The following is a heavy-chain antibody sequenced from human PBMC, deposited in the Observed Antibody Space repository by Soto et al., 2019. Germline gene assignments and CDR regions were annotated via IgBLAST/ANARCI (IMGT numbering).Heavy chain of an antibody. Sequence: QAQLQESGPGLVKPSETLSLTCTVSGGSINGFYWSWIRQPPGKGLEWIGYIYYSGSTTYSGSTNYNPSLKSRTTISIDTSKNQFSLKVTSVTAAGAAVYYCTRGSGDFWGQGTLVTVSS. D-gene: IGHD7-27*01. J-gene: IGHJ4*02. CDR2: IYYSGSTTYSGST. V-gene: IGHV4-59*01. CDR3: TRGSGDF. CDR1: GGSINGFY.